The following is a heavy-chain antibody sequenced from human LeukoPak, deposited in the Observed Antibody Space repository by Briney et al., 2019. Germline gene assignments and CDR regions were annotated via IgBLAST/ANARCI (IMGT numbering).Heavy chain of an antibody. J-gene: IGHJ4*02. Sequence: GASVKVSCKASGYTFTDYAMNWVRQAPGQGLEWMGWINTNTGNPTYVQGFTGRFVFSLDTSVSTAYLQISSLKAEDTAVYYCARRSRIGELFALFDYWGQGTLVTVSS. CDR1: GYTFTDYA. D-gene: IGHD3-10*01. V-gene: IGHV7-4-1*02. CDR2: INTNTGNP. CDR3: ARRSRIGELFALFDY.